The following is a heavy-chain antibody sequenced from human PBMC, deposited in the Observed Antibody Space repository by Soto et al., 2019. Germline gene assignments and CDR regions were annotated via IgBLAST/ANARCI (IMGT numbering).Heavy chain of an antibody. CDR1: GYTFTSYD. CDR3: ARVWEDGDELYYYYYYRDV. Sequence: QVQLVQSGAEVKKPGASVKVSCKASGYTFTSYDINWVRQATGQGLEWMGWMNPNSGNTGYAQKFQGRVTMTRNTSRSTAYMELSSLRSEDTAVYYCARVWEDGDELYYYYYYRDVWGKGTTVTVSS. D-gene: IGHD4-17*01. CDR2: MNPNSGNT. V-gene: IGHV1-8*01. J-gene: IGHJ6*03.